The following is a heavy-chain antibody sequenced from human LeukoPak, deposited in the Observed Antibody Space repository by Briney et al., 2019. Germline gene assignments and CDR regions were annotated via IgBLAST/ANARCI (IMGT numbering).Heavy chain of an antibody. V-gene: IGHV3-23*01. Sequence: GGSLRLSCAASGFTFSSYAMSWVRQAPGKGLEWVSAISGSGGSTYYADSVKGRFTISRDNSKNTLYLQMNSLRAEDTAVYYCAKVGYCSSTSCYWRGTYYFDYWGQGTPATVSS. CDR1: GFTFSSYA. J-gene: IGHJ4*02. CDR2: ISGSGGST. D-gene: IGHD2-2*01. CDR3: AKVGYCSSTSCYWRGTYYFDY.